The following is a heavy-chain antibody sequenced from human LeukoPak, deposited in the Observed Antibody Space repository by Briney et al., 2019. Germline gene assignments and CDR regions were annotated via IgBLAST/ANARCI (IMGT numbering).Heavy chain of an antibody. V-gene: IGHV4-39*01. CDR1: GGSISSSSYY. D-gene: IGHD6-25*01. J-gene: IGHJ5*02. CDR2: IYYSGNT. Sequence: SETLSLTCTVSGGSISSSSYYWGWIRQPPGKGLEWIGSIYYSGNTYDNASLKGRVTISVDTSKNQFSLKLSSVTAADTAVYYCARMAAADTDRRFDPWGQGTLVTVSS. CDR3: ARMAAADTDRRFDP.